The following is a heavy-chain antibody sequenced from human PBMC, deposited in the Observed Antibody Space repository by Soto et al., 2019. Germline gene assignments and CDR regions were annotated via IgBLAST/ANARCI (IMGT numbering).Heavy chain of an antibody. Sequence: TGGSLRLSCAASGFTFSSYEMNWVRQAPGKGLEWVSYISSSGSTIYYADSVKGRFTISRDNAKNSLYLQMNSLRAEDTAVYYCAREKVHYYDSSGFYNWFDPWGQGTLVTVSS. CDR1: GFTFSSYE. CDR3: AREKVHYYDSSGFYNWFDP. CDR2: ISSSGSTI. J-gene: IGHJ5*02. V-gene: IGHV3-48*03. D-gene: IGHD3-22*01.